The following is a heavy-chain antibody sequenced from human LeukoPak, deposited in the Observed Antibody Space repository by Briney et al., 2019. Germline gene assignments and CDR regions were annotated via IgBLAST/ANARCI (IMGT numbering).Heavy chain of an antibody. V-gene: IGHV3-30*18. CDR3: AKAPANYVDTAMGTFDY. J-gene: IGHJ4*02. CDR2: ISYDGSNK. Sequence: PGGSLRLSCAASGFTFSSYAMHWVRQAPGKGLEWVAVISYDGSNKYYADSVKGRFTISRDNSKNTLYLQMNSLRAEDTAVYYCAKAPANYVDTAMGTFDYWGQGTLVTVSS. CDR1: GFTFSSYA. D-gene: IGHD5-18*01.